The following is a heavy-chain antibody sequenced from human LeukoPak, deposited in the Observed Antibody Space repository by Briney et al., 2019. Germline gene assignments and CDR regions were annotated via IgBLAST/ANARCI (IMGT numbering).Heavy chain of an antibody. CDR1: GGSLSSYY. CDR2: IYTSGST. D-gene: IGHD4-17*01. CDR3: AREVGHGTTVTTYYYYGMDV. V-gene: IGHV4-4*07. Sequence: SETLSLTCTVSGGSLSSYYWSWIRQPAGKGLEWIGRIYTSGSTNYNPSLKSRVTMSVDTSKNQFSLKLSSVTAADTAVYYCAREVGHGTTVTTYYYYGMDVWGKGTAVTVSS. J-gene: IGHJ6*04.